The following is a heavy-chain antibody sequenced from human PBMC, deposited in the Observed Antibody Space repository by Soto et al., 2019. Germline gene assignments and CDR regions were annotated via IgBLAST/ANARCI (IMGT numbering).Heavy chain of an antibody. Sequence: SETLSLTCTVSGGSLSNYYWSWTRQPPGKGLERIGYIYYSGSTSYNPSLKSRVTISVDTSKNQFSLKLTSVTAADTAVYYCARGGWSNDYWGPGTLVTVSS. D-gene: IGHD6-19*01. CDR1: GGSLSNYY. V-gene: IGHV4-59*01. CDR3: ARGGWSNDY. J-gene: IGHJ4*02. CDR2: IYYSGST.